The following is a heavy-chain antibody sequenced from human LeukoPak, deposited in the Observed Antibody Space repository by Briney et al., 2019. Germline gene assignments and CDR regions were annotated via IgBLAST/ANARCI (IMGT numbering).Heavy chain of an antibody. CDR2: MNPNSGNT. CDR1: GYTFTSYD. V-gene: IGHV1-8*03. J-gene: IGHJ4*02. Sequence: ASVKVSCKASGYTFTSYDINWVRQATGQGLEWMGWMNPNSGNTGYAQKFQGRVTITRNTSISTAYMELSSLRSEDTAVYCCARGGGVVAPFDYWGQGTLVTVSS. CDR3: ARGGGVVAPFDY. D-gene: IGHD2-15*01.